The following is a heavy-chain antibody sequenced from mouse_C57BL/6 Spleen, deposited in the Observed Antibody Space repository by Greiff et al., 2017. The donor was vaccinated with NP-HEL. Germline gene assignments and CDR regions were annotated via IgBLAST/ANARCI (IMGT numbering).Heavy chain of an antibody. CDR1: GFTFSDYG. D-gene: IGHD2-1*01. Sequence: EVMLVESGGGLVKPGGSLKLSCAASGFTFSDYGMHWVRQAPEKGLEWVAYISSGSSTIYYADTVKGRFTISRDNAKNTLFLQMTSLRSEDTAMYYCASAYYGSLYYVMDYWGQGNSDTVSP. J-gene: IGHJ4*01. V-gene: IGHV5-17*01. CDR2: ISSGSSTI. CDR3: ASAYYGSLYYVMDY.